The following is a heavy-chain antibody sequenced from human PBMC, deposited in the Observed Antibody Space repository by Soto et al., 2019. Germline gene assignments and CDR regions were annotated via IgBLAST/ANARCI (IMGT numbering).Heavy chain of an antibody. D-gene: IGHD5-18*01. J-gene: IGHJ3*01. CDR2: ISGYSGNT. CDR3: ARDIYGYVDAFDL. Sequence: GASVKVSCKASGYTFTSYYMHWVRQAPGQGLEWMGWISGYSGNTKYAQKLQGRVTMTTDTSTNTGYMELRSLRSDDTAVYYCARDIYGYVDAFDLWGQGTMVTVSS. CDR1: GYTFTSYY. V-gene: IGHV1-18*04.